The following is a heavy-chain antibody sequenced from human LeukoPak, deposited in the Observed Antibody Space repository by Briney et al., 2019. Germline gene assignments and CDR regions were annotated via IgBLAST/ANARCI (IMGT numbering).Heavy chain of an antibody. CDR2: INAGNGNT. D-gene: IGHD6-13*01. Sequence: ASVKVSCKASGYTFTSYAMHWVRQAPGQRLEWMGWINAGNGNTKYSQKFQGRVTITRDTSASTAYMELSSLRSEDTAVYYCARGPGIAAAWGVDYWGQGTLVTVSS. CDR3: ARGPGIAAAWGVDY. V-gene: IGHV1-3*01. CDR1: GYTFTSYA. J-gene: IGHJ4*02.